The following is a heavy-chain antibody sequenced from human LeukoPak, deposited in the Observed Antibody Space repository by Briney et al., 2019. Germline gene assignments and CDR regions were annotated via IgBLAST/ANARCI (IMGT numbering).Heavy chain of an antibody. Sequence: SEALSLSCTVPGGSISSSSSYWGWIRQPPGKGLEWMGSIFYSGNTYYNPSVKSRFTISVDTSKNQFFLQLSSVTAADTAVYHCARLNYGGNPRASSYMDFWGKGSPVTVSS. CDR2: IFYSGNT. D-gene: IGHD4-23*01. V-gene: IGHV4-39*01. CDR1: GGSISSSSSY. J-gene: IGHJ6*03. CDR3: ARLNYGGNPRASSYMDF.